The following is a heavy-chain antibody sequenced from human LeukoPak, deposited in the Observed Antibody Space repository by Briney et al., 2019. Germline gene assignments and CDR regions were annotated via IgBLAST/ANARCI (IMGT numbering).Heavy chain of an antibody. D-gene: IGHD6-19*01. CDR2: IYYSGST. Sequence: SETLSLTCTVSGDSISSYYWNWIRQPPGKGLEWIGYIYYSGSTKYNASLKSRVTISLDTSNNQSVLKLRSMTAADTAVYYCARSYSSGPFDLWGQGTLVIASS. V-gene: IGHV4-59*01. J-gene: IGHJ4*02. CDR1: GDSISSYY. CDR3: ARSYSSGPFDL.